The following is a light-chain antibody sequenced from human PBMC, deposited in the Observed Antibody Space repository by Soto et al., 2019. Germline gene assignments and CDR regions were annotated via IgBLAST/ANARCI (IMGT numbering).Light chain of an antibody. Sequence: EIVLTQSPATLSLYPGERATLSCRASETIRGLLAWYQQRPGQPPRLLIYDASNRATGIPTRFRGSGSGTDFTLIISSLEPEDFAVYYCQHRMNWPLTFGQGTRLEIK. J-gene: IGKJ5*01. CDR2: DAS. CDR3: QHRMNWPLT. CDR1: ETIRGL. V-gene: IGKV3-11*01.